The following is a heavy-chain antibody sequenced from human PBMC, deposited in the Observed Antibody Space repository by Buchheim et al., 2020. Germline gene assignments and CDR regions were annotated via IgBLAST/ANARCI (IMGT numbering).Heavy chain of an antibody. Sequence: EVQLVESGGGLVQPGGSLRLSCAASGFTFSSYWMSWVRQAPGKGLEWVANIKQDASETHYVDSVKGRFTLSRKHAKHSPYLQMNSLRAEDTAVYYCARVFLTGYYYYYYGMDVWGQGTT. CDR3: ARVFLTGYYYYYYGMDV. CDR2: IKQDASET. D-gene: IGHD3-9*01. V-gene: IGHV3-7*01. CDR1: GFTFSSYW. J-gene: IGHJ6*02.